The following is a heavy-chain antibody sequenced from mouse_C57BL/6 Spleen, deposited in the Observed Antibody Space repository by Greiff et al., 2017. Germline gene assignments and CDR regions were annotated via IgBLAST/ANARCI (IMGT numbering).Heavy chain of an antibody. CDR1: GYTFTSYW. CDR3: ARLGGTDWYFDV. CDR2: IDPSDSYT. Sequence: VQLQQPGAELVMPGASVKLSCKASGYTFTSYWMHWVKQRPGQGLEWIGEIDPSDSYTNYNQKFKGKSTLTVDKSSSPAYMQLSSLTSEDAAVYYCARLGGTDWYFDVWGTGTTVTVSS. V-gene: IGHV1-69*01. J-gene: IGHJ1*03. D-gene: IGHD4-1*01.